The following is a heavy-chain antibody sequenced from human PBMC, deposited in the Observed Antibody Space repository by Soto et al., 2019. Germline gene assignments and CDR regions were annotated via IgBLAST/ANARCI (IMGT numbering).Heavy chain of an antibody. CDR2: TYYRSKWYN. J-gene: IGHJ6*02. CDR1: GDSVSSNSAA. Sequence: SQTLSLTCAISGDSVSSNSAAWNWIRQSPSRGLEWLGRTYYRSKWYNDYAVSVESRITINPDTSKNQFSLQLNSVTPEDTAVYYCAGSDIVLVPAAMTALDVWGQGTTVTVSS. D-gene: IGHD2-2*01. CDR3: AGSDIVLVPAAMTALDV. V-gene: IGHV6-1*01.